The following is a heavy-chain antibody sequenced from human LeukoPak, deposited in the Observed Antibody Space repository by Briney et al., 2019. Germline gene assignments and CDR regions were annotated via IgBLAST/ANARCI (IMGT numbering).Heavy chain of an antibody. J-gene: IGHJ3*02. CDR1: GGTFSSYA. Sequence: GASVKVSCKASGGTFSSYAISWVRQAPGQGLEWMGRIIPILGIANYAQKFQGRVTITADKSTSTAYMELSSLRSGDTAVYYCARVVVVPAAIGGDAFDIWGQGTMVTVSS. V-gene: IGHV1-69*04. CDR3: ARVVVVPAAIGGDAFDI. D-gene: IGHD2-2*02. CDR2: IIPILGIA.